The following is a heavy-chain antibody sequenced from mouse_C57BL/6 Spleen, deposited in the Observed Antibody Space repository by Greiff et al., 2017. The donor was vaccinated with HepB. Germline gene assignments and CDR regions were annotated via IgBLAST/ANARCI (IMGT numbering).Heavy chain of an antibody. V-gene: IGHV1-52*01. Sequence: QAQLQQPGAELVRPGSSVKLSCKASGYTFTSYWMHWVKQRPIQGLEWIGNIDPSDSETHYNQKFKDKATLTVDKSSNTAYMQLSSLTSEDSAVYYCARRLYDSSYGSYWYFDVWGTGTTVTVSS. D-gene: IGHD1-1*01. CDR1: GYTFTSYW. J-gene: IGHJ1*03. CDR2: IDPSDSET. CDR3: ARRLYDSSYGSYWYFDV.